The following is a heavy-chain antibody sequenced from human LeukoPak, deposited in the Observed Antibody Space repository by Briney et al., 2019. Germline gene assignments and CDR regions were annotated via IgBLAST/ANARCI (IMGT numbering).Heavy chain of an antibody. D-gene: IGHD4-17*01. CDR1: RFTFTSYA. V-gene: IGHV3-23*01. CDR2: VSGSGGST. J-gene: IGHJ5*02. CDR3: AKDSLRPRLKAFDP. Sequence: PAGSLRLSCAASRFTFTSYAMSWVRHAPGKGREWVSAVSGSGGSTYYADSVKGRFTISRDNSKNTLYLQMNSLRAEDTAVYYCAKDSLRPRLKAFDPWGQGTLVTVSS.